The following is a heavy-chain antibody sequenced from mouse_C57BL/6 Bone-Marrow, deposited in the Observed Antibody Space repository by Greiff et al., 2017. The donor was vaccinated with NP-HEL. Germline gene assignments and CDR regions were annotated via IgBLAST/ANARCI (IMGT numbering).Heavy chain of an antibody. CDR3: ARVLLTGVDY. J-gene: IGHJ2*01. CDR2: ISDGGSYT. Sequence: DVHLVESGGGLVKPGGSLKLSCAASGFTFSSYAMSWVRQTPDKRLEWVATISDGGSYTYYPDNVKGRFTISRDNAKNNLYLQMSHLKSEDTAMDYCARVLLTGVDYWGRGTTLTVSS. D-gene: IGHD4-1*01. V-gene: IGHV5-4*01. CDR1: GFTFSSYA.